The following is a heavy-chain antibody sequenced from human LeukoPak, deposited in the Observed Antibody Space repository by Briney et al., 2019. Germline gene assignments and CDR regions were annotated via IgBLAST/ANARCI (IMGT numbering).Heavy chain of an antibody. CDR1: GFTFSRYG. D-gene: IGHD3-3*01. V-gene: IGHV3-30*03. Sequence: PGGSLRLSCAASGFTFSRYGMHWVRQTPGKGLEWVAVISYDASNKYYADSVKGRFTISRDNAKNSLYLQMNSLRAEDTAVYYCARLRFLEWLLHNWFDPWGQGTLVTVSS. CDR2: ISYDASNK. CDR3: ARLRFLEWLLHNWFDP. J-gene: IGHJ5*02.